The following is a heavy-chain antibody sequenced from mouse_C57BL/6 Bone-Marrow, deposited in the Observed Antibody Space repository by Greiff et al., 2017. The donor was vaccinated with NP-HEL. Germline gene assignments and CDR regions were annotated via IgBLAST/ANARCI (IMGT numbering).Heavy chain of an antibody. D-gene: IGHD3-2*02. CDR1: GFNIKNTY. V-gene: IGHV14-3*01. J-gene: IGHJ4*01. CDR3: ALQLRLRDYYAMDY. CDR2: IDPANGNT. Sequence: EVQLQQSVAELVRPGASVKLSCTTSGFNIKNTYMHWVKQRPEQGLEWIGRIDPANGNTKYAPKFQGKATITADTSSNTAYLQLISLTSEDTAIYYCALQLRLRDYYAMDYWGQGTSVTVSS.